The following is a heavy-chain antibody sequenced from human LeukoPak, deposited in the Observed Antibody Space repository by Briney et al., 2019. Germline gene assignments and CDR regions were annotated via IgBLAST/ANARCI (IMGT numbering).Heavy chain of an antibody. CDR1: GFTFSNYW. D-gene: IGHD3-3*01. J-gene: IGHJ4*02. CDR3: ARDDFWSGYYPDY. CDR2: INQDGSER. Sequence: GGSLRLSCAASGFTFSNYWMSWVRQAPGKGLDWVANINQDGSERYYVDSVKGRFSISRDNAKNSLYLQMNSLRAEDTAVYYCARDDFWSGYYPDYWGQGTMVTVSS. V-gene: IGHV3-7*01.